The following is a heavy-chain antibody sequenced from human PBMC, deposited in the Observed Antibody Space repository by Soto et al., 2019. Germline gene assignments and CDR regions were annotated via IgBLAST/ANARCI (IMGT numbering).Heavy chain of an antibody. CDR2: ISSNGGST. D-gene: IGHD3-22*01. J-gene: IGHJ3*02. CDR1: GFTFSSYA. V-gene: IGHV3-64D*06. Sequence: EVQLVESGGGLVQPGGSLRLSCSASGFTFSSYAMHWVRQAPGKGLEYVSAISSNGGSTYYADSVKGRFTISRDNSKNTLYLQMRSVRAEDTAVYYCVKATMIVVVRDAFDIWGQGTMVTVSS. CDR3: VKATMIVVVRDAFDI.